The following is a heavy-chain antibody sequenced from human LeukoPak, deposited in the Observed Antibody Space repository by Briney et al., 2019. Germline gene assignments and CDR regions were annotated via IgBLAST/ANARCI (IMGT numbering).Heavy chain of an antibody. V-gene: IGHV4-31*03. D-gene: IGHD6-19*01. CDR1: GGSISSGGYY. Sequence: PSETLSLTCTVSGGSISSGGYYWSWIRQHPGKGLEWIGYIYYSGSTYYNPSLKSRVTISVDTSKNQFSLKLSSVTAADTATYYCTRSSGWWSLDYWGQGALVTVSS. CDR2: IYYSGST. J-gene: IGHJ4*02. CDR3: TRSSGWWSLDY.